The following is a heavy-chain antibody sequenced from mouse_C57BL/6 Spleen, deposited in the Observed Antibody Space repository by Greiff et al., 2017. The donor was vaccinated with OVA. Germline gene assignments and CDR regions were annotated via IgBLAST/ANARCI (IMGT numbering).Heavy chain of an antibody. CDR1: GFTFSDYG. CDR2: ISSGSSTI. J-gene: IGHJ1*03. V-gene: IGHV5-17*01. Sequence: EVMLVASGGGLVKPGGSLKLSCAASGFTFSDYGMHWVRQAPEKGLEWVAYISSGSSTIYYADTVKGRFTISRDNAKNTLFLQMTSLRSEDTAMYDCARDYSNYEGYFDVWGTGTTVTVSS. CDR3: ARDYSNYEGYFDV. D-gene: IGHD2-5*01.